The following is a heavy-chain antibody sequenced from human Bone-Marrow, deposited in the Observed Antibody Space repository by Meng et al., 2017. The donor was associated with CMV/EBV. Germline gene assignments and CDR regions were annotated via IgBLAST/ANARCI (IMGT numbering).Heavy chain of an antibody. CDR3: ARDSLRLQLDY. V-gene: IGHV4-59*01. D-gene: IGHD4-11*01. CDR2: IYYSGST. Sequence: GSLRLSCTVSGSSISSYYWSWIRQPPGKGLEWIGYIYYSGSTNYNPSLKSRVTISVDTSKNQFSLKLSSVTAADTAVYYCARDSLRLQLDYWGQGTLVTVSS. CDR1: GSSISSYY. J-gene: IGHJ4*02.